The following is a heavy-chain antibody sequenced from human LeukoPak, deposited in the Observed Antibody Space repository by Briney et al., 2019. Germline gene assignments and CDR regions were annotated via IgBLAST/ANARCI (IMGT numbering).Heavy chain of an antibody. CDR1: GFTFSSYE. CDR2: ISHSSSNV. CDR3: ARDQGKYSHGQLDY. Sequence: GGSLRLSCVASGFTFSSYEMTWVRQAPGKGLEYISYISHSSSNVYFADSVKGRFTISRDNAKNSLYLQMDSLRAEDTAVYYCARDQGKYSHGQLDYWGQGILVTASA. D-gene: IGHD5-18*01. V-gene: IGHV3-48*03. J-gene: IGHJ4*02.